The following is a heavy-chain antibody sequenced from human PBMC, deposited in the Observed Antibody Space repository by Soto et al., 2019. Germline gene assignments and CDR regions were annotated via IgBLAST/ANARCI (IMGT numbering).Heavy chain of an antibody. J-gene: IGHJ5*02. Sequence: ASVKVSGKASGYTFTGYYMHWVRQAPGQGLEWMGWINPNSGGTNYAQKFQGRVTMTRDTSISTAYMELSRLRSDDTAVYYCARDLGRRNWFDPWGQGTLVTVSS. CDR3: ARDLGRRNWFDP. V-gene: IGHV1-2*02. CDR2: INPNSGGT. CDR1: GYTFTGYY.